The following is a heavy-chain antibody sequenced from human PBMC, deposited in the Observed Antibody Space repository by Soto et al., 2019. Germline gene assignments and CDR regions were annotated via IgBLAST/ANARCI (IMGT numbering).Heavy chain of an antibody. J-gene: IGHJ5*02. CDR3: ATEGGVVDANWFGP. V-gene: IGHV4-39*02. CDR2: IYYSGST. D-gene: IGHD3-22*01. Sequence: QLQLQESGPGLVKPSETLSLTCTVSGDSVTRSRHYWGRIRQPAGKGLEWIGSIYYSGSTYYNPSLKSRITISIDTSKNQFSLNMNSMTAADTAVYFCATEGGVVDANWFGPWGQGTLVTVSA. CDR1: GDSVTRSRHY.